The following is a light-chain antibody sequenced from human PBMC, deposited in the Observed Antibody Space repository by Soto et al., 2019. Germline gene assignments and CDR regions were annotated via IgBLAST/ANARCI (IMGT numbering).Light chain of an antibody. Sequence: EIVMTQSPATLSVSVGERATLSCRASHSVSSKLAWYQQKPGQAPRLLIYGASTRATDIPARFSGSGSGTEFTLTISSLQSEDFAVYYCQQYNDWPPQLTFGGGTKAEIK. J-gene: IGKJ4*01. CDR2: GAS. V-gene: IGKV3-15*01. CDR3: QQYNDWPPQLT. CDR1: HSVSSK.